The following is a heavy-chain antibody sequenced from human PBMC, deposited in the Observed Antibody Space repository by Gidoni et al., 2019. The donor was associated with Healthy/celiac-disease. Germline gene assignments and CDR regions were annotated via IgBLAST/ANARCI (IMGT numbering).Heavy chain of an antibody. D-gene: IGHD5-18*01. CDR3: AKTRGSYGYNFDY. V-gene: IGHV3-30*18. J-gene: IGHJ4*02. Sequence: QVQLVESGGGVVQPGRSLRLHCAASVFTFSSYGMHWVRQAPGKGLEWVAFISYDGSNKYYADSVKGRFTISRDNSKNTLYLQMNSLRAEDTAVYYCAKTRGSYGYNFDYWGQGTLVTVSS. CDR1: VFTFSSYG. CDR2: ISYDGSNK.